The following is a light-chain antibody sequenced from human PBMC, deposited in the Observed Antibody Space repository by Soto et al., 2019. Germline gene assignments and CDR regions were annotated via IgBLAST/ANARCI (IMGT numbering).Light chain of an antibody. CDR1: PSVTSN. V-gene: IGKV3-15*01. CDR3: QQYSVWSRT. CDR2: GAS. Sequence: EVVMAQSPSTLSVNPGERATLSWRASPSVTSNLAWYQQKPGQAPRLLIYGASTRAAGIPARVSGSGSGTEFTLTISSLQSEDFAVYYCQQYSVWSRTFGVGTNLDI. J-gene: IGKJ4*02.